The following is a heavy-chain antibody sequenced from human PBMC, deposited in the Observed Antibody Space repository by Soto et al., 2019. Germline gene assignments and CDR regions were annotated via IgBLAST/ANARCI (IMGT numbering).Heavy chain of an antibody. D-gene: IGHD3-22*01. CDR1: SYAFTSYG. V-gene: IGHV1-18*04. CDR3: ARDAPSYDSSGYPTPSGYYYYGMDV. J-gene: IGHJ6*02. Sequence: SVKVSFKESSYAFTSYGISWVRQAPGQGLEWMGWISAYNGNTNYAQKLQGRVTMTTDTSTSTAYMELRSLRSDDTAVYYCARDAPSYDSSGYPTPSGYYYYGMDVWGQGTTVTVSS. CDR2: ISAYNGNT.